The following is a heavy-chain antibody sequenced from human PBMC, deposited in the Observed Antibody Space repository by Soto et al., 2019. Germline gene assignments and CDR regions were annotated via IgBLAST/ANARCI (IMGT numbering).Heavy chain of an antibody. CDR2: ISASSTTI. CDR1: GFTFRDHY. CDR3: ARDIRGAN. J-gene: IGHJ4*02. Sequence: QVQLVESGGGLVKIGGSLRLSCAASGFTFRDHYMTWIRQVPGKGLEWVSYISASSTTIYYADSVKGRFTISRDNAKNSVFLQMNSLRAEDTAVYYCARDIRGANWGQGTLVTVAS. V-gene: IGHV3-11*01.